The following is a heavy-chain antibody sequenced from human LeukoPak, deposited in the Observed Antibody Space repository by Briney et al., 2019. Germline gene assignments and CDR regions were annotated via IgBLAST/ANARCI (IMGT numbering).Heavy chain of an antibody. D-gene: IGHD2-2*03. CDR3: ARVGYCSSTSMIYYYYYMDV. V-gene: IGHV3-30*07. J-gene: IGHJ6*03. CDR1: GFTFSSYA. Sequence: PGRSLRLSCAASGFTFSSYAMHWVRQAPGKGLEWVAVISYDGSNKYYADSVKGRFTISRDNSKNTLYLQMNSLRAEDTAVYYCARVGYCSSTSMIYYYYYMDVWGKGTTVTVSS. CDR2: ISYDGSNK.